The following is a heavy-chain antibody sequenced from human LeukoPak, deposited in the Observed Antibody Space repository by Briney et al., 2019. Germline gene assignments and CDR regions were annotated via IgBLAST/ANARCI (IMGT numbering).Heavy chain of an antibody. CDR1: GFTFSSYS. CDR3: APHRPYCSSTSCPFDY. D-gene: IGHD2-2*01. V-gene: IGHV3-48*04. Sequence: GGSLRLSCAASGFTFSSYSMNWVRQAPGKGLEWVSYISSSSGTIYYADSVKGRFTISRDNAKSSLYLQMNSLRAEDTAVYYCAPHRPYCSSTSCPFDYWGQGTLVTVSS. J-gene: IGHJ4*02. CDR2: ISSSSGTI.